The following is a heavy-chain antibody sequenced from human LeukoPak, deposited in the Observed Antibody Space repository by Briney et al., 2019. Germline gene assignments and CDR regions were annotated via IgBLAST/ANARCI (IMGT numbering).Heavy chain of an antibody. J-gene: IGHJ4*02. V-gene: IGHV1-18*01. CDR1: AYTFTSYG. D-gene: IGHD4-17*01. CDR2: ISAYNGNT. Sequence: GASVNVSCKSSAYTFTSYGISWVRQAPGQGLEWMGWISAYNGNTNYAQKLQGRVTMTTDTSTSTAYMELRSLRSDDTAVYYCARDGHGDYVYPYWGQGTLVTVSS. CDR3: ARDGHGDYVYPY.